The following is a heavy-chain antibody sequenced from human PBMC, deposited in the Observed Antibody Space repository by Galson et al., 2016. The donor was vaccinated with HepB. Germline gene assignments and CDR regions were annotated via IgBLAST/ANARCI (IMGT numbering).Heavy chain of an antibody. D-gene: IGHD1-26*01. J-gene: IGHJ4*02. CDR3: ADFNEWKPGDS. CDR1: GDTLSELS. CDR2: FGPEEGKA. Sequence: SVKVSCKVSGDTLSELSIHWVRQAPGKGLEWMGGFGPEEGKAIYAQNFQGRVIITEDTSTDTAYMELSSLNSEDAAIYYCADFNEWKPGDSWGQGTLITVSS. V-gene: IGHV1-24*01.